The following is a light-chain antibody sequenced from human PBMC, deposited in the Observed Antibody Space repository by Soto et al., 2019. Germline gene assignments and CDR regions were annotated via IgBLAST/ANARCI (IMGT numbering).Light chain of an antibody. V-gene: IGLV2-14*01. J-gene: IGLJ1*01. CDR1: SGDVGGYNY. CDR3: SSYTSSSSSYV. Sequence: QSVLTQPASVSGSLGQSITISCTGTSGDVGGYNYVSWYQQHRGKAPKLMIYEVSNRPSGVSNRFSGSKSGNTASLTISGHQAEDDADYYCSSYTSSSSSYVFGTGTKGTAL. CDR2: EVS.